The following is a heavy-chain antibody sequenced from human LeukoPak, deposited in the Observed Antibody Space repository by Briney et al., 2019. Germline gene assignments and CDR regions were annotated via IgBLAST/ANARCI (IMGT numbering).Heavy chain of an antibody. Sequence: GGALRLSCAASGFTFSSYGMHWVRQAPGKGLEWVAVIWYDGSNKYYADSVKGRFTISRDNSKNTLYLQMNSLRAEDTAVYYCAKDQEGYSSSWGHWGQGTLVTVSS. V-gene: IGHV3-30*02. D-gene: IGHD6-13*01. CDR1: GFTFSSYG. J-gene: IGHJ4*02. CDR3: AKDQEGYSSSWGH. CDR2: IWYDGSNK.